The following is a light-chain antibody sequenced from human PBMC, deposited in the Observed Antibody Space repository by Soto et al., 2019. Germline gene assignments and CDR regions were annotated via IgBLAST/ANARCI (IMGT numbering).Light chain of an antibody. CDR1: QSVSSSY. Sequence: EIVLTQSPGTLSLSPGERATLSCRASQSVSSSYLAWYQQKPGQAPSLLIYGASSRAPGIPDRFSGSGSGTDFTLTISSLEPEDFVVYYCQQYGSSPLFAFGHGTKVDIK. J-gene: IGKJ3*01. CDR3: QQYGSSPLFA. CDR2: GAS. V-gene: IGKV3-20*01.